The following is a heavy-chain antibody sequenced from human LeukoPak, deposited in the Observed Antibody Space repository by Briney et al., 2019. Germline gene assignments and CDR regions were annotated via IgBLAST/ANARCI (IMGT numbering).Heavy chain of an antibody. V-gene: IGHV3-21*04. D-gene: IGHD6-19*01. CDR3: ARAAEAGFFDY. Sequence: PGGSLRLSCAASGFTFSSYRMNWVRQAPGKGLEWVSSISTSSSYMYYTDSVKGRFTISRDNSKNTLYLQMNSLRAEDTAVYYCARAAEAGFFDYWGQGTLVTVSS. CDR2: ISTSSSYM. J-gene: IGHJ4*02. CDR1: GFTFSSYR.